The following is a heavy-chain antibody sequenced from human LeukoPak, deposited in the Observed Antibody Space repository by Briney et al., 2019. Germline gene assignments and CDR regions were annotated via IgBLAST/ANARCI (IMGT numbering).Heavy chain of an antibody. J-gene: IGHJ4*02. CDR2: INHSGST. V-gene: IGHV4-34*01. CDR1: GGSFSGYH. D-gene: IGHD3-16*01. Sequence: SETLSLTCAVYGGSFSGYHWSWIRQPPGKGLEWIGEINHSGSTNYNPSLKSRVTISVDTSKNQFSLKLSSVTAADTAVYYCARMIRYRYYFDYWGQGTLVTVSS. CDR3: ARMIRYRYYFDY.